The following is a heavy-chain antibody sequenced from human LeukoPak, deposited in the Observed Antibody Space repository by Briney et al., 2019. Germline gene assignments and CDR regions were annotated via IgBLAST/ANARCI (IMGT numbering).Heavy chain of an antibody. CDR3: ARRGYYDSSTGKNWFDP. Sequence: GESPKISCKGSGYSFTSYWIAWVRQMPAKGLEWMGIIYPGDSDTRYSPSFQGQITISVDKSISTAYLQWSSLKASDTAMYYCARRGYYDSSTGKNWFDPWGQGTLVTVSS. CDR1: GYSFTSYW. CDR2: IYPGDSDT. D-gene: IGHD3-22*01. J-gene: IGHJ5*02. V-gene: IGHV5-51*01.